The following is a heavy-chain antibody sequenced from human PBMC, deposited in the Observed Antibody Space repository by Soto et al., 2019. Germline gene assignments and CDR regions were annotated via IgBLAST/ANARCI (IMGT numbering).Heavy chain of an antibody. J-gene: IGHJ2*01. CDR2: ISAYNGNT. D-gene: IGHD4-17*01. CDR1: GYTFTSYG. V-gene: IGHV1-18*01. CDR3: AREQERYGDDWYFDL. Sequence: ASVKVSCKASGYTFTSYGISWVRQAPGQGLEWMGWISAYNGNTNYAQKLQGRVTMTTDTSTSTAYMELRSLRSDDTAVYYCAREQERYGDDWYFDLWGRGTLVTV.